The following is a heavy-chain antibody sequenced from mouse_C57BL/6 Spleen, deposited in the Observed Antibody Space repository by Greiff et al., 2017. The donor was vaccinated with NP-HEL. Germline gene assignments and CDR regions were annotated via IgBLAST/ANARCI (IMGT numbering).Heavy chain of an antibody. CDR3: AGNHGYFDV. CDR1: GYTFTSYT. V-gene: IGHV1-4*01. Sequence: VQVVESGAELARPGASVKMSCKASGYTFTSYTMHWVKQRPGRGLEWIGYINPSSGYTKYNQKFKDKATLTADKSSSTAYMQLSSLTSEDSAVYYCAGNHGYFDVWGTGTTVTVSS. D-gene: IGHD2-1*01. J-gene: IGHJ1*03. CDR2: INPSSGYT.